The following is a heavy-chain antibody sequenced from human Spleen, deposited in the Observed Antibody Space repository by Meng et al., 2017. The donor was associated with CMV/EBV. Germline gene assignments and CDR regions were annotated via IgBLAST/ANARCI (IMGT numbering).Heavy chain of an antibody. Sequence: ASVKVSCKASGYTFSSYGISWVRQAPGQGFEWMGWISAYNGNTNHAQKFQGRVTMTTDTDTSTAYMELRSLRSDDTAVYYCARSMRAAAPGDDAFDIWGQGTMVTVSS. CDR3: ARSMRAAAPGDDAFDI. CDR2: ISAYNGNT. J-gene: IGHJ3*02. V-gene: IGHV1-18*01. CDR1: GYTFSSYG. D-gene: IGHD6-13*01.